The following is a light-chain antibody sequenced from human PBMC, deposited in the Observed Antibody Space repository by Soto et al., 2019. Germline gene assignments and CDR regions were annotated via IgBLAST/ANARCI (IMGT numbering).Light chain of an antibody. CDR3: GSITRSSTSV. Sequence: QSVLSQPASVSGSPGQSITISCTGTSSDVGGFEYVSWYQHQPGKAPKLIIYDVTKRPSGVSNRFSGSKSGNTASLTISGIQAEDAGAYYCGSITRSSTSVFGTGTKVTVL. CDR1: SSDVGGFEY. J-gene: IGLJ1*01. CDR2: DVT. V-gene: IGLV2-14*01.